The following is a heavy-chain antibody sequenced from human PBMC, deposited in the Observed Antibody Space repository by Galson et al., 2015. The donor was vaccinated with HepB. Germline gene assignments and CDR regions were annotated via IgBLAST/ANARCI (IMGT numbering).Heavy chain of an antibody. CDR2: INPSGGST. D-gene: IGHD3-22*01. J-gene: IGHJ4*02. CDR1: GYTFTSYY. CDR3: ARDPNYYDSSGTLAD. V-gene: IGHV1-46*01. Sequence: SVKVSCKASGYTFTSYYMHWVRQAPGQGLEWMGIINPSGGSTSYAQKFQGRVTMTRDTSTSTVYMELSSLRSEDTAVYYCARDPNYYDSSGTLADWGQGTLVTVSS.